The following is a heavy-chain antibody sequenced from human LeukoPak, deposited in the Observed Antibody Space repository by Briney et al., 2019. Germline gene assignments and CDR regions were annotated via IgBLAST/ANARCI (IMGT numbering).Heavy chain of an antibody. D-gene: IGHD5-18*01. J-gene: IGHJ6*03. CDR2: IYHSGST. V-gene: IGHV4-38-2*02. Sequence: SETLSLTCTVSGYSISSGYYWGWIRQPPGKGLEWIGSIYHSGSTYYNPSLKSRVTISVDTSKNQFSLKLSSVTAADTAVYYCAWQYSYGFYYYYYMDVWGKGTTVTVSS. CDR1: GYSISSGYY. CDR3: AWQYSYGFYYYYYMDV.